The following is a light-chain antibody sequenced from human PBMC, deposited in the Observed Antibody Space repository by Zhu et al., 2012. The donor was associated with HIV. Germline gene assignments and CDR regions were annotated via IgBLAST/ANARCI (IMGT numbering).Light chain of an antibody. CDR1: QNVHRY. V-gene: IGKV3-11*01. CDR3: QQYGRSTT. CDR2: DAS. J-gene: IGKJ4*01. Sequence: EIVLTQSPDTLSLSPGERATLSCRASQNVHRYLAWYQQKPGQAPRLLIYDASKRATGIPARFSGSGSGTDFTLTISRLEPEDFAVYYCQQYGRSTTFGGGTKVEIK.